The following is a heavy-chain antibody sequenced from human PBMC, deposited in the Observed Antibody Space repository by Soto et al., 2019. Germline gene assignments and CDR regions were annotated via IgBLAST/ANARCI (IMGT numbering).Heavy chain of an antibody. Sequence: EVQLVESGGGLVQPGESLRLSCAASGFTFSSYWMHWVRQAPGKGLVWVSRINSDGSRTNYADSVKGRFTVSRDNAKXXXXXXXNSLRAEDTAVYYCARVLTGSWNWFDPWGQGTLVTVSS. D-gene: IGHD6-13*01. CDR1: GFTFSSYW. J-gene: IGHJ5*02. CDR3: ARVLTGSWNWFDP. V-gene: IGHV3-74*01. CDR2: INSDGSRT.